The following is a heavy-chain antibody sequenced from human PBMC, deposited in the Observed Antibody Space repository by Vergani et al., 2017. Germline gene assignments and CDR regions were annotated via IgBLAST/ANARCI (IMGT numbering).Heavy chain of an antibody. Sequence: QGQLAQSGAEVKKPGSVVKVSCKACGGTFSSNSISWVRPAPGQGLELKGRIIPIFGTTSYAQKFQGRVTILADESTSTAYMALSSLRSEDTAVYYCARSSGYYSYYCDFWGKGTLFTVSS. V-gene: IGHV1-69*13. D-gene: IGHD3-22*01. CDR3: ARSSGYYSYYCDF. CDR2: IIPIFGTT. CDR1: GGTFSSNS. J-gene: IGHJ4*02.